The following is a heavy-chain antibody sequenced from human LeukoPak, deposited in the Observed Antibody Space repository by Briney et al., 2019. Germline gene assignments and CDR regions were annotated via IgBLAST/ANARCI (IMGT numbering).Heavy chain of an antibody. Sequence: ASETLSLTCAVYGGSFSGYYWSWIRQPPGKGLEWIGEINHSGSTNYNPSLKSRVTISVDTSKNQFSLKLSSVTAADTAVYYCARSMLPDIAARPPGRYWGQGTLVTVSS. J-gene: IGHJ4*02. V-gene: IGHV4-34*01. D-gene: IGHD6-6*01. CDR3: ARSMLPDIAARPPGRY. CDR1: GGSFSGYY. CDR2: INHSGST.